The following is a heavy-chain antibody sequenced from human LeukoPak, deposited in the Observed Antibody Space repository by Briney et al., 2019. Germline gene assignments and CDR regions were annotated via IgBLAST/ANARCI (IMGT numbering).Heavy chain of an antibody. J-gene: IGHJ4*02. V-gene: IGHV4-34*01. D-gene: IGHD7-27*01. CDR3: ARGFRGDNFDH. CDR2: VNHIGST. Sequence: PSETLSLTCTVYGGSFSGYYWTWIRHPPGKGLEWIGDVNHIGSTNYNPSLKSRVSISVDTSKNQFSLRLSSVTAADTAVYFCARGFRGDNFDHWGQGTLVTVSS. CDR1: GGSFSGYY.